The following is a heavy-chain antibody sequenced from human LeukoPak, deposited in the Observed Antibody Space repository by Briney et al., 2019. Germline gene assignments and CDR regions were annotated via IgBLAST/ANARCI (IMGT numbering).Heavy chain of an antibody. Sequence: GESLKISCNGSGYSFTSYWIGWVRQMPGKGLEWMGIIYPGDSDTRYSPSFQGQVTTSPEKSISTAYLQWSSLKASDTDMYYCARRTDDWFDPWGQGTLVTVSS. CDR3: ARRTDDWFDP. J-gene: IGHJ5*02. CDR2: IYPGDSDT. CDR1: GYSFTSYW. V-gene: IGHV5-51*01.